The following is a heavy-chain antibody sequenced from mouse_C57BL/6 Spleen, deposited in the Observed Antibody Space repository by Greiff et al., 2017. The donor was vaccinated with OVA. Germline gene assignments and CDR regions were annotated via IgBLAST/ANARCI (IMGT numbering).Heavy chain of an antibody. D-gene: IGHD1-1*01. Sequence: QVQLQQSGAELVRPGASVKLSCKASGYTFTDYYINWVKQRPGQGLEWIARIYPGSGNTYYNEKFKGKATLTAEKSSSTAYMQLSSLTSEDSAVYFCARVNYYGSSYARDYWGQGTSVTVSS. CDR1: GYTFTDYY. CDR2: IYPGSGNT. V-gene: IGHV1-76*01. J-gene: IGHJ4*01. CDR3: ARVNYYGSSYARDY.